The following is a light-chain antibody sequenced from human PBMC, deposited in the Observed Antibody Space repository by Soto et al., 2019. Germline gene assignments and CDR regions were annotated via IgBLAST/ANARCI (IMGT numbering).Light chain of an antibody. V-gene: IGKV3-20*01. CDR3: QQYGSSGT. CDR2: GAS. CDR1: QSVSNNY. J-gene: IGKJ1*01. Sequence: EIVMTQSPATLRRAAGERSSRCSRASQSVSNNYLAWYQQKPGQAPRLLIYGASNRATGIPDRFSGSGSGTDFTLTISSMEPEDFAVYYCQQYGSSGTFGQGTKVDI.